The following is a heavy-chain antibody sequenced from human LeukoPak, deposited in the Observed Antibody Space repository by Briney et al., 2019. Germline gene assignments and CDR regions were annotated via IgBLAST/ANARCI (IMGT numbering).Heavy chain of an antibody. D-gene: IGHD3-10*01. CDR1: GFTFSNAW. Sequence: GGSLRLSCAASGFTFSNAWMTWVRQAPGKGLEWVGRVKTKTEGETTDYAAPVKGRFTISRDDSKNTLYLQMNSLQSEDTGVYNCAKGDFYGSGRDYYYYMDVWGKGTTVTISS. CDR3: AKGDFYGSGRDYYYYMDV. J-gene: IGHJ6*03. V-gene: IGHV3-15*01. CDR2: VKTKTEGETT.